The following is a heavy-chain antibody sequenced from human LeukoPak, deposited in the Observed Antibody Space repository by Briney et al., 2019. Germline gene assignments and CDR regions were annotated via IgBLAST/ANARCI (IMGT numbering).Heavy chain of an antibody. J-gene: IGHJ4*02. CDR3: ARLHYASSGYLRALDY. V-gene: IGHV3-74*01. CDR2: IGSDGSST. Sequence: GGSLRLSCAASGFTFSSYWMHWVRQAPGKGLVWVSRIGSDGSSTSHADSVNGRFTISRDNARTTLYLQRSRLRAEDTAVYYFARLHYASSGYLRALDYSGQGTLVTVSS. CDR1: GFTFSSYW. D-gene: IGHD3-22*01.